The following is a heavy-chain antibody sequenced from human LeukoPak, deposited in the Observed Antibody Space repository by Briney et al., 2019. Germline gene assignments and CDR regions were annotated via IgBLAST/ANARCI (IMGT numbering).Heavy chain of an antibody. J-gene: IGHJ4*02. CDR2: IYYTGST. D-gene: IGHD3-10*01. V-gene: IGHV4-31*03. CDR1: GDSVTSGGYY. Sequence: SQTVSLTCTVSGDSVTSGGYYWNWIRQHPVKGLEWIGYIYYTGSTNYNPSLKSRINISADTSKNQFSLKLKSVTAADTAIYYCARSGLYYPGSGSFDYWGQGALVTVSS. CDR3: ARSGLYYPGSGSFDY.